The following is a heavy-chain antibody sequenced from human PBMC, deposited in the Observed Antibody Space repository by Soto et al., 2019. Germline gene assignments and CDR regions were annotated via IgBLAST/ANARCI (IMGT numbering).Heavy chain of an antibody. CDR1: GGSISSYY. CDR3: ARGHSSGWYGYLVFDY. J-gene: IGHJ4*02. D-gene: IGHD6-19*01. Sequence: PSETLSLTCTVSGGSISSYYWSWIRQPPGKGLEWIGFIYYSGSTNYNPSLKSRVTISVDTSKNQFSLKLSSVTAADTAVYYCARGHSSGWYGYLVFDYWGQGTLVTVS. V-gene: IGHV4-59*01. CDR2: IYYSGST.